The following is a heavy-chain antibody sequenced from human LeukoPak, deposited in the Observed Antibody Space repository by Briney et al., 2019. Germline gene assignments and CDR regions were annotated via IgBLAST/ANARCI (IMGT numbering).Heavy chain of an antibody. V-gene: IGHV4-59*12. Sequence: SETLSLTCTVSGGSMSPYHWGWIRQPPGKGLEWTGYIYYSGSTNYNPSLKSRVTISVDTSKNQFSLKLSSVTAADTAVYYCARGHLTMVRGADYWGQGTLVTVSS. CDR2: IYYSGST. J-gene: IGHJ4*02. CDR3: ARGHLTMVRGADY. CDR1: GGSMSPYH. D-gene: IGHD3-10*01.